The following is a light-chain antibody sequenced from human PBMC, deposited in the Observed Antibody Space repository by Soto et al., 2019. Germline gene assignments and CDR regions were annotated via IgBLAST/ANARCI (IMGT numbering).Light chain of an antibody. J-gene: IGKJ1*01. CDR1: QSISSN. Sequence: EIVMTQSPATLSVSPGERATLSCRASQSISSNLAWYQQKPGQAPRLVIYGASTRATGIPGSFSGSGSGTEFTLTIGSLQSEDFAVYYCQQYDKWPLTFGQGPRWKSN. V-gene: IGKV3-15*01. CDR2: GAS. CDR3: QQYDKWPLT.